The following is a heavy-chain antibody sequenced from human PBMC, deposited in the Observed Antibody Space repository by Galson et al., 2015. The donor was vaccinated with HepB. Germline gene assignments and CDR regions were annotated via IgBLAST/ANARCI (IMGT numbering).Heavy chain of an antibody. V-gene: IGHV5-51*01. Sequence: AEVKKPGESLTISCKGSGSSFTTYWIGWVRQMPGKGLEWMGIIYPGDSDTRYSPSFQGQVTISADKSIRTAYLQWSSLKASDTAMYYCARTPYGSGSYLDYWGQGTLVTVSS. J-gene: IGHJ4*02. CDR1: GSSFTTYW. CDR2: IYPGDSDT. CDR3: ARTPYGSGSYLDY. D-gene: IGHD3-10*01.